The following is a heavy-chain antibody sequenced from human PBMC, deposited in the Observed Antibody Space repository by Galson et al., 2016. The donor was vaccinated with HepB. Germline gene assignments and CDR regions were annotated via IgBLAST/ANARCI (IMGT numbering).Heavy chain of an antibody. D-gene: IGHD3-10*01. Sequence: SVKVSCKASGYTFTNYALHWVRQAPGQRLEWMGWIKTDNGNTKFSQKFQDRLTITRDTSARTAYMELSSLRSEDTALYYCARAYGSGYYAKDWYFDLWGRGTLVTVSS. V-gene: IGHV1-3*04. CDR1: GYTFTNYA. CDR3: ARAYGSGYYAKDWYFDL. CDR2: IKTDNGNT. J-gene: IGHJ2*01.